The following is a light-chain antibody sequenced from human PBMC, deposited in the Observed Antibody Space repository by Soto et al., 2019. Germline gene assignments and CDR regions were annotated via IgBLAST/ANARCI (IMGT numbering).Light chain of an antibody. V-gene: IGKV3-11*01. CDR2: DAS. CDR1: QSVSSY. CDR3: QQYNNWPPIT. J-gene: IGKJ5*01. Sequence: EIVLTQSPATLYLSPGERATLSCRASQSVSSYLAWYQQKPGQAPRLLIYDASNRATGVPARFSGSGSGTDFTLTISSLQSEDFAVYYCQQYNNWPPITFGQGTRLEIK.